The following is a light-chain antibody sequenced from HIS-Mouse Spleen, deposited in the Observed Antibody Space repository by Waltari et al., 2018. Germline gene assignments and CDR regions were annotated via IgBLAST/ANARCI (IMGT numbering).Light chain of an antibody. Sequence: QSALTQPPSASGSPGQSVTISCTGTSSDVGGYNYVSWYQQHPGKAPKLMIYEVSQRPSGVPDRFSGSKSGNTASLTVSGLQAEDEADYYCSSYAGSNNFVVFGGGTK. J-gene: IGLJ2*01. V-gene: IGLV2-8*01. CDR3: SSYAGSNNFVV. CDR1: SSDVGGYNY. CDR2: EVS.